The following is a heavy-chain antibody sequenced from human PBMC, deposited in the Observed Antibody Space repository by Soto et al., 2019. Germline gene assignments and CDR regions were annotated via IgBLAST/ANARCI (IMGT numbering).Heavy chain of an antibody. J-gene: IGHJ5*01. CDR1: GDTVSSNSPT. V-gene: IGHV6-1*01. CDR2: TYYRSKWYN. CDR3: ARLIGNSWLDS. Sequence: SQTLLLTCAISGDTVSSNSPTWDWIRQSPSRGLEWLGRTYYRSKWYNDYAVSVKSRITINPDTSNNQLSLQLNSVTPDDTAVYYCARLIGNSWLDSWGQGTLATVS. D-gene: IGHD2-8*01.